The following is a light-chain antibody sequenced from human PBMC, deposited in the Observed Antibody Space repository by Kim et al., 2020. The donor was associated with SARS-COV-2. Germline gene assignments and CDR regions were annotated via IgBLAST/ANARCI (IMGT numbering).Light chain of an antibody. CDR1: QSVSSN. Sequence: VSPGERATLSGRASQSVSSNLAWYQQKPGQAPRLLIYGAYTRATGIPARFSGSGSGTEFTLTISSLQSEDFAVYYCQQYNNWPPYTFGQGTKLEI. V-gene: IGKV3-15*01. CDR3: QQYNNWPPYT. CDR2: GAY. J-gene: IGKJ2*01.